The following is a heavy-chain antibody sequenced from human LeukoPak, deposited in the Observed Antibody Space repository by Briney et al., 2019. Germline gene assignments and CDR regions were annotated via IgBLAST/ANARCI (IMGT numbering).Heavy chain of an antibody. CDR1: GFTLSDHH. CDR2: IRDSGET. Sequence: GGSLRLSCAASGFTLSDHHMDWVRQAPGKGLEWVSLIRDSGETFYADSVKGRFTISRDNSKNTMYLQMNRLRVEDTAVYFCARDRAVTQDWVEFDPWGQGTLVTVSS. V-gene: IGHV3-66*03. J-gene: IGHJ5*02. D-gene: IGHD4-17*01. CDR3: ARDRAVTQDWVEFDP.